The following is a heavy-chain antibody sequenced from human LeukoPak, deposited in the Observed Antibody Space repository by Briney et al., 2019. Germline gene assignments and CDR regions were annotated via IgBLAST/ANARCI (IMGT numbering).Heavy chain of an antibody. V-gene: IGHV4-4*09. CDR2: IYTSGST. J-gene: IGHJ5*02. Sequence: SETLSLTCTVSGGSISSYYWSWIRQPPGKGLEWIGYIYTSGSTNYNPSLKSRVTISVDTSKNQFSLKLSSVTAADTAVYYCARHTDDFRRYNWFDPWGQGTLVTVSS. CDR1: GGSISSYY. CDR3: ARHTDDFRRYNWFDP. D-gene: IGHD3-3*01.